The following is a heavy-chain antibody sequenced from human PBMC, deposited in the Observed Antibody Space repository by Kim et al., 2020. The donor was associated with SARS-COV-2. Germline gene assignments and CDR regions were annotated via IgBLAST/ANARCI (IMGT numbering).Heavy chain of an antibody. J-gene: IGHJ4*02. D-gene: IGHD3-16*02. V-gene: IGHV3-33*01. CDR2: IWYDGSNK. CDR1: GFTFSSYG. CDR3: ARDLDNDYVWGSYRPPDY. Sequence: GGSLRLSCAASGFTFSSYGMHWVRQAPGKGLEWVAVIWYDGSNKYYADSVKGRFTISRDNSKNTLYLQMNSLRAEDTAVYYCARDLDNDYVWGSYRPPDYWGQGTLVTVSS.